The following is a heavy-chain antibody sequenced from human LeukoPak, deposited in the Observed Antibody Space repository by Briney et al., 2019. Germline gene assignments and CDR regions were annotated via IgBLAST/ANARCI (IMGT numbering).Heavy chain of an antibody. J-gene: IGHJ4*02. CDR2: IYTSGST. CDR3: ASVGSGWYYFDY. Sequence: PSQTLSLTCTVSGGSISSGSYYWSWIRQPAGKGLEWIGRIYTSGSTNYNPSLKSRVTISVDTSKNQFSLKLSSVTAADTAVYYCASVGSGWYYFDYWGQGTLVTVSS. V-gene: IGHV4-61*02. CDR1: GGSISSGSYY. D-gene: IGHD6-19*01.